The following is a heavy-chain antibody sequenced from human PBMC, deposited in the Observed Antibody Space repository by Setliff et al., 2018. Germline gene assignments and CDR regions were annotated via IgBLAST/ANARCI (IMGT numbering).Heavy chain of an antibody. CDR1: GDSFKSDSFY. J-gene: IGHJ4*02. Sequence: PSETLSLTCTVSGDSFKSDSFYWGWIRQPPGKGLEWIGSVFYTGTTYYTPSLKRRATLSVDTSKNQFSLRLRFVTAADAAVYYCLRIRLVPHGHSWGQGTLVTVSS. CDR3: LRIRLVPHGHS. D-gene: IGHD2-15*01. CDR2: VFYTGTT. V-gene: IGHV4-39*01.